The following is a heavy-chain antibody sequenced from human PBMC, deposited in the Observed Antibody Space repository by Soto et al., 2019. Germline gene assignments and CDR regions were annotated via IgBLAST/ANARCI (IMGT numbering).Heavy chain of an antibody. D-gene: IGHD3-10*01. CDR2: ISGSAVSK. J-gene: IGHJ6*01. CDR1: GFTFSRNA. Sequence: EVQLLESGGGLVQRGGSLRLSCAASGFTFSRNAMTWVRQAPGKGLEWVASISGSAVSKYYADSVKGRFTISRDNSQNTVYLQLSSLRAEDTAIYYCAKVNYGSGSSNYGLDVW. V-gene: IGHV3-23*01. CDR3: AKVNYGSGSSNYGLDV.